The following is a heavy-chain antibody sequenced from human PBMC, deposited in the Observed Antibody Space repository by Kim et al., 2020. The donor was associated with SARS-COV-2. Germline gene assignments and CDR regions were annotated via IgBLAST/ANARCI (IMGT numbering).Heavy chain of an antibody. CDR1: GFTFSSYA. Sequence: GGSLRLSCAASGFTFSSYAMSWVRQAPGKGLEWVSAISSSGGSTYYADSVKGRFTTSRDISKSTLYLQVSSLRAEDTAVYYCAKGNPLYSSFYYWGQGTL. CDR3: AKGNPLYSSFYY. J-gene: IGHJ4*02. D-gene: IGHD6-13*01. V-gene: IGHV3-23*01. CDR2: ISSSGGST.